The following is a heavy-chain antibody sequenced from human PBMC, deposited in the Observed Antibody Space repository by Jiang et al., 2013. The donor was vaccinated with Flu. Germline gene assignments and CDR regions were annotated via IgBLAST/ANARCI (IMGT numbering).Heavy chain of an antibody. D-gene: IGHD3-10*01. CDR3: ARRPGWSNFLWGGAFDM. CDR2: IYYSGST. J-gene: IGHJ3*02. V-gene: IGHV4-39*02. CDR1: NSGDYY. Sequence: NSGDYYWGWIRQPPGKGLEWIGNIYYSGSTYFNPSLRSRATISADTSKNHLSLKLRSMTAADTAVYYCARRPGWSNFLWGGAFDMWGQGTMVSVSS.